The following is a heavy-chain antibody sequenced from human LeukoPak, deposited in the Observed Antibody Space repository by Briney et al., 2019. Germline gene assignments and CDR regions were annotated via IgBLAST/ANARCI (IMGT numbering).Heavy chain of an antibody. CDR3: AKESGKFDY. Sequence: GGSLRLSCAAAGFTFSSNAMNWVRQAPGKGLEWVSSISSGGDYIYYADSVKGRFSISRDNSKNSLYLEMNSLRTEDAAMYYCAKESGKFDYWGQGTLVAVSS. V-gene: IGHV3-21*04. J-gene: IGHJ4*02. CDR2: ISSGGDYI. CDR1: GFTFSSNA.